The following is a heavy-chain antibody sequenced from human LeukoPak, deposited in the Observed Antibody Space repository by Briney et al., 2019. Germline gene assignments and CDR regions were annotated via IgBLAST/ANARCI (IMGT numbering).Heavy chain of an antibody. J-gene: IGHJ5*02. D-gene: IGHD5-18*01. V-gene: IGHV3-21*01. CDR1: GFTFSAYS. CDR2: IISSSSYI. CDR3: ARGLDTVMTP. Sequence: GSLRLSCVASGFTFSAYSMNWVRQAPGKGLEWVSCIISSSSYIYYADSVKGRFTISRDNAKNSLYLQMNSLRAEDTAVYYCARGLDTVMTPWGQGTLVTVSS.